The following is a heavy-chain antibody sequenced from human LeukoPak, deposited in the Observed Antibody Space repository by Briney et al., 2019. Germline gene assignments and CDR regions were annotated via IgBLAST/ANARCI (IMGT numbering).Heavy chain of an antibody. CDR1: GFTFTSYS. V-gene: IGHV3-21*01. J-gene: IGHJ6*04. CDR3: ATDNCDFSGSYCICSYGMDV. Sequence: GGSLRLSCAASGFTFTSYSMNWVRQAPGKGLEWVSSISSSSSYIYYADSVKGRITISRDNAKDSLYLQMNSLRAEDKAVYYCATDNCDFSGSYCICSYGMDVWGKGTTVTVSS. D-gene: IGHD3-10*01. CDR2: ISSSSSYI.